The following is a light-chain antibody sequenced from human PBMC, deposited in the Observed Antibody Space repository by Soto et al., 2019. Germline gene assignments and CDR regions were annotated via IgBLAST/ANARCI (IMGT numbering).Light chain of an antibody. V-gene: IGKV3-20*01. J-gene: IGKJ2*01. CDR2: GAS. CDR1: QTVSSRD. CDR3: QQFDDSPPAFT. Sequence: ESGLTHSPGTLSLSPGERATLSCRARQTVSSRDLTWYQQKPGQAPRLLIYGASIRATGIPDRFSGSRSRADFTLTISRLEPEDFAVYYCQQFDDSPPAFTFGQGTKLEI.